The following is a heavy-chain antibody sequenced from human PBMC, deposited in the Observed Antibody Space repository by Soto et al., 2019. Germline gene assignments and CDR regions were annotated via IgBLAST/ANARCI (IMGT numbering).Heavy chain of an antibody. D-gene: IGHD4-17*01. V-gene: IGHV3-23*01. CDR1: GFTFSTYA. CDR3: AKDRYGDYGGIDY. J-gene: IGHJ4*02. CDR2: ITGSGGST. Sequence: EVQLLESGGGLVQPGGSLRLSCAASGFTFSTYAMIWVRQAPGKGLEWVSVITGSGGSTYYADSVKGRFTISRDTSKNTLFLQMSSRRAEDTAVYYCAKDRYGDYGGIDYWGQGTMVTVSS.